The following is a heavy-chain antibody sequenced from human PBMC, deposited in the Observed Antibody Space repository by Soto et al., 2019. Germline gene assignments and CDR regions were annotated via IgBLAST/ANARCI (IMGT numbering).Heavy chain of an antibody. CDR3: ASSNGSGSYYSGPYFDY. Sequence: SETLSLTCTVSGGSISSGGYYWSWIRQHPGKGLEWIGYIYYSGSTYYNPSLKSRVTISVDTSKNQFSLKLSSVTAADTAVYYCASSNGSGSYYSGPYFDYWGQGTLVTVSS. CDR1: GGSISSGGYY. J-gene: IGHJ4*02. CDR2: IYYSGST. D-gene: IGHD3-10*01. V-gene: IGHV4-31*03.